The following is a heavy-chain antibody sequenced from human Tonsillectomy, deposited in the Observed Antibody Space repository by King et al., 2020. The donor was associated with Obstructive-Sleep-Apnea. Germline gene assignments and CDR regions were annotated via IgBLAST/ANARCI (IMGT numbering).Heavy chain of an antibody. CDR3: ARGSYSSGWEGDY. D-gene: IGHD6-19*01. V-gene: IGHV3-30*02. CDR1: GFTFSNYG. CDR2: IRYDGSNK. Sequence: VQLVESGGGVVQPGRSLRLSCAASGFTFSNYGMHWVRQAPGKGLEWVAFIRYDGSNKYYGDSVKGRFTISRDNSKNTLYLQMNSLRPEDTAVYYCARGSYSSGWEGDYWGQGTLVIVSS. J-gene: IGHJ4*02.